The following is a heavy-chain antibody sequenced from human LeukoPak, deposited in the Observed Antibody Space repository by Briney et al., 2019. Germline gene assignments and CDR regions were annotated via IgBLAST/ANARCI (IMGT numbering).Heavy chain of an antibody. CDR3: AKDDAWGRFYH. V-gene: IGHV3-23*01. CDR1: GFTFSSHG. D-gene: IGHD3-16*01. Sequence: GGSLRLSCAAAGFTFSSHGMNWVRQAPGKGLEWVSGSSSIGGRTYCADSVKGRFTVTRDNSGNTLHLQMNSLRVEDTGVYYCAKDDAWGRFYHWGQGTLVTVSS. CDR2: SSSIGGRT. J-gene: IGHJ1*01.